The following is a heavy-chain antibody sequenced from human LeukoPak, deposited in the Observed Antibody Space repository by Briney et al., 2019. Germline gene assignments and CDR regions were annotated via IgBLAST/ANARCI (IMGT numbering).Heavy chain of an antibody. J-gene: IGHJ4*02. Sequence: SETLSLTCTVSGASISSGDHYWAWIRQPPGKGLEWIGSIYYSGSTFYNPSLKSRVTISVDTSKNQFSLRLSSVTAADSAVYYCARVGAGLGHFDYWGQGDLVTVSS. CDR1: GASISSGDHY. CDR2: IYYSGST. V-gene: IGHV4-39*02. CDR3: ARVGAGLGHFDY. D-gene: IGHD2-21*01.